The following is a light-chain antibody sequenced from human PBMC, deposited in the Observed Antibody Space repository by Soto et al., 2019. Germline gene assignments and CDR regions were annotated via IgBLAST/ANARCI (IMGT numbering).Light chain of an antibody. CDR1: QSVPWGG. J-gene: IGKJ1*01. CDR2: AAS. V-gene: IGKV3-20*01. CDR3: QQYGNSPRT. Sequence: EVVLTQSPGTLSLSPGEGATLSCRASQSVPWGGVSWYQQTPGQAPRLLIYAASYRATGIPDRFSGSGSGTDFNLTISRVEPEDIAMYFCQQYGNSPRTFGQGTKVDIK.